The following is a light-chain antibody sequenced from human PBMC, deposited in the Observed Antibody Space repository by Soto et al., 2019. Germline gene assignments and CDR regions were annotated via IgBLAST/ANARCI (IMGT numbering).Light chain of an antibody. CDR3: QQYHNGPTWT. V-gene: IGKV3-15*01. J-gene: IGKJ1*01. CDR1: QGVSTN. Sequence: MTQSPAALYVSPRERVTFSCRVSQGVSTNLAWYQQIPGQAPRLLISGASTRATGVPPRFSSSGSGTEFTLAISSRQSVDSAVYYCQQYHNGPTWTFGQGTKV. CDR2: GAS.